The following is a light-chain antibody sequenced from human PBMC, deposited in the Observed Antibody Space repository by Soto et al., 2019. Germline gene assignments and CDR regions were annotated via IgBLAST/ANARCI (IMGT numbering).Light chain of an antibody. J-gene: IGLJ2*01. CDR2: DVN. V-gene: IGLV2-23*02. Sequence: QSALTQPASVSGSPGQSIAISCTGTSSDVGKYNLVSWYQQHPGKAPKLMISDVNERPSGVSNRFSGSKSGNTASLKISGLQAEDEADYYCCAYAGSGTLIFGGGTKLTVL. CDR3: CAYAGSGTLI. CDR1: SSDVGKYNL.